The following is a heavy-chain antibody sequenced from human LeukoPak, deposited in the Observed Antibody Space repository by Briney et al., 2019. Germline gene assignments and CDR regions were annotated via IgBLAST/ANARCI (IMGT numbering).Heavy chain of an antibody. CDR3: ARDAEFCSGGSCYSGSPYREFDY. CDR2: INHSGST. Sequence: SETLSLTCAVYGGSFSGYYWSWIRQPPGKGLEWIGEINHSGSTNYNPSLKSRVTMSVDTSKNQFSLKLSSVTAADTAVYYCARDAEFCSGGSCYSGSPYREFDYWGQGTLVTVSS. V-gene: IGHV4-34*01. CDR1: GGSFSGYY. J-gene: IGHJ4*02. D-gene: IGHD2-15*01.